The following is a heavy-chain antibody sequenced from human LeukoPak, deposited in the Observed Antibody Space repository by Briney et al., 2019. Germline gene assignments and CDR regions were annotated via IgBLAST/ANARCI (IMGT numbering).Heavy chain of an antibody. V-gene: IGHV3-21*01. Sequence: GGSLRLSCAASGFTFSSYSMNWVRQAPGKGLEWVSSISSSSSYIYYADSVKGRFTISRDNAKNSLYLQMNSLRAEDTAVYYCARFFWSGYLFDYWGQGTLVTVSS. CDR2: ISSSSSYI. CDR1: GFTFSSYS. J-gene: IGHJ4*02. D-gene: IGHD3-3*01. CDR3: ARFFWSGYLFDY.